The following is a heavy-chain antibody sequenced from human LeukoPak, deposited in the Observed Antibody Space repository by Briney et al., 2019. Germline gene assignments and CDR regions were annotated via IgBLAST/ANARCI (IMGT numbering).Heavy chain of an antibody. CDR2: IWYYGSNK. V-gene: IGHV3-33*01. J-gene: IGHJ5*02. Sequence: GGSLRLFCAASGFTFRSYGMHGVRQAPGRGLEGVAVIWYYGSNKYYADSVKGRFTISKDNSKNTLYLQMNSLRAEDTAVYYCAGEGVPALGGWFDPWGQGTLVTVSS. CDR1: GFTFRSYG. D-gene: IGHD2-2*01. CDR3: AGEGVPALGGWFDP.